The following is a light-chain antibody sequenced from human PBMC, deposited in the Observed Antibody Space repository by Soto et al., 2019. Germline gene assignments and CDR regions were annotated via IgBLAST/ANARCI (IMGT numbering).Light chain of an antibody. CDR2: DAS. CDR3: QQYHNLPLT. J-gene: IGKJ4*01. V-gene: IGKV1-33*01. Sequence: DIQMTQSPSSLSASVGDRVTITCQASRDIANYLHWYQQKPGEAPNLLISDASNLETGVPSRFSGRGSGTDFTFTISSLQPEDVATYYCQQYHNLPLTFGGGTKVEIK. CDR1: RDIANY.